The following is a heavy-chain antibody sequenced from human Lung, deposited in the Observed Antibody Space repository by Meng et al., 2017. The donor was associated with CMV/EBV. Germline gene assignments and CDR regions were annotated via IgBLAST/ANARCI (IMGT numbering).Heavy chain of an antibody. Sequence: VQLVQSGAEVKRPGASGKISCQASGYSFSGFYLNWARQAPGPGLWWLGRVNPISDDTHLAQKFEGRITVTRGATINTAFMELTRLRPDDTAVYYCAKSSDNGWSSWGPGTLVTVSS. J-gene: IGHJ4*01. CDR1: GYSFSGFY. CDR3: AKSSDNGWSS. CDR2: VNPISDDT. V-gene: IGHV1-2*06. D-gene: IGHD6-19*01.